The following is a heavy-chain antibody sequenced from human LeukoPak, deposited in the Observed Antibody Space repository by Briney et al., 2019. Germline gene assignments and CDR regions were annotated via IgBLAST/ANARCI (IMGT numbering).Heavy chain of an antibody. CDR2: IYDSEST. D-gene: IGHD1-26*01. J-gene: IGHJ4*02. CDR3: ARGLSGSYQIDY. Sequence: SQTLSLTCTVSGGSISSGSYYWSWIRQPPGKGLEWIGYIYDSESTNYNPSLKSRVTISGDTSKNQFSLKLSSVTAADTAVYYCARGLSGSYQIDYWGQGTLVTVSS. CDR1: GGSISSGSYY. V-gene: IGHV4-61*01.